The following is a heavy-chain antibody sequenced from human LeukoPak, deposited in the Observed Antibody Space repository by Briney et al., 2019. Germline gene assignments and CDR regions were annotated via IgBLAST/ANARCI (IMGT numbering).Heavy chain of an antibody. D-gene: IGHD4-17*01. CDR2: ISGSGGST. Sequence: SCKASGGTFSSYAMSWVRQAPGKGLEWVSAISGSGGSTYYADSVKGRFTISRDNSKNTLYLQMNSLRAEDTAVYYCAKDRTVTTIRYFDYWGQGTLVTVSS. CDR1: GGTFSSYA. J-gene: IGHJ4*02. V-gene: IGHV3-23*01. CDR3: AKDRTVTTIRYFDY.